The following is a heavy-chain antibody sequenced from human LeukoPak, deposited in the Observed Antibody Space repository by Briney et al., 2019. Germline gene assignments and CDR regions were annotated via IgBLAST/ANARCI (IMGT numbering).Heavy chain of an antibody. V-gene: IGHV1-69*06. Sequence: ASVKVSCKASGGTFSSYAISWVRQAPGQGLEWMGGIIPIFGTANYAQKFQGRVTITADKSTSTAYMELSSLRSEDTAVYYCARRAGEGSYYNGDYYYYYGRDVWGKGTTVTVSS. CDR1: GGTFSSYA. CDR2: IIPIFGTA. J-gene: IGHJ6*04. D-gene: IGHD3-10*01. CDR3: ARRAGEGSYYNGDYYYYYGRDV.